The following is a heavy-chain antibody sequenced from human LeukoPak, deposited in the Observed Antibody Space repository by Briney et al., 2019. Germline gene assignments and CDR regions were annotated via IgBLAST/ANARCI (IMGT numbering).Heavy chain of an antibody. CDR1: GFTFSSYA. D-gene: IGHD5-18*01. J-gene: IGHJ4*02. Sequence: GGSPRLSCAASGFTFSSYAMSWVRQAPGKGLEWVSAISGSGGSTYYADSVKGRFTISRDNSKNTLYLQMNSLRAEDTAAYYCAKGHRGLRPLDYWGQGTLVTVSS. CDR3: AKGHRGLRPLDY. CDR2: ISGSGGST. V-gene: IGHV3-23*01.